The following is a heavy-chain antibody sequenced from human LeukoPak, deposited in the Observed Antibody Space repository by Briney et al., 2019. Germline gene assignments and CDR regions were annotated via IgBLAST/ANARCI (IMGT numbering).Heavy chain of an antibody. Sequence: SETLSLTCTVSGGSISSSSYYWSWIRQPPGKGLEWLGYIYYSGSTNYNPSLKSRVTISVDTSKNQFSLKLSSVTAADTAVYYCARVGDVEMATITFDYWGQGTLVTVSS. CDR3: ARVGDVEMATITFDY. CDR2: IYYSGST. D-gene: IGHD5-24*01. J-gene: IGHJ4*02. CDR1: GGSISSSSYY. V-gene: IGHV4-61*01.